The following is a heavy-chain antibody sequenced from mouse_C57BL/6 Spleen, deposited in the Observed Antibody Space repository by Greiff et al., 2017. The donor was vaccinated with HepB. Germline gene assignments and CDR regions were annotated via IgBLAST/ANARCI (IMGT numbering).Heavy chain of an antibody. CDR1: GFTFSDYY. V-gene: IGHV5-16*01. CDR2: INYDGSST. J-gene: IGHJ4*01. D-gene: IGHD1-3*01. Sequence: EVHLVESEGGLVQPGSSMKLSCTASGFTFSDYYMAWVRQVPEKGLEWVANINYDGSSTYYLDSLKSRFTISRDNAKNILYLQMSSLKSEDTATYYCAREDNPYAMDYWGQGTSVTVSS. CDR3: AREDNPYAMDY.